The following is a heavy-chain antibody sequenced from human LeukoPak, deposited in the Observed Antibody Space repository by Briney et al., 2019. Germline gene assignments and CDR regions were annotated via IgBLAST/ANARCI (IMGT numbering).Heavy chain of an antibody. CDR3: ARGRQGPIDY. Sequence: PGGSLRLSCAASGFTFSSYSMNWVRQAPGKGLEWVSHITSSSTATYYADSVKGRFTISRDNAKNSLYLQMNSLRAEDTAVYYCARGRQGPIDYWGQGTLVTVSS. J-gene: IGHJ4*02. CDR1: GFTFSSYS. CDR2: ITSSSTAT. V-gene: IGHV3-48*01.